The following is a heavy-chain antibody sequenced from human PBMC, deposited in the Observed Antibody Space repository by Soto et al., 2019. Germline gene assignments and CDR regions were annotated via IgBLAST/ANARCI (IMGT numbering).Heavy chain of an antibody. Sequence: GGSLRLSCAASGFTFSSYGMHWVRQAPGKGLEWVAVIWYDGSNKYYADSVKGRFTISRDNSKNTLYLQMNSLRAEDTAVYYCARKRSSGFSSWFDPWGQGTLVTVSS. D-gene: IGHD2-2*01. J-gene: IGHJ5*02. CDR3: ARKRSSGFSSWFDP. V-gene: IGHV3-33*01. CDR1: GFTFSSYG. CDR2: IWYDGSNK.